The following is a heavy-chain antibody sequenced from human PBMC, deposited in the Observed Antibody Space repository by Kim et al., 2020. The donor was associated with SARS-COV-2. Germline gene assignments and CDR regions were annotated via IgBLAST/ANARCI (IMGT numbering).Heavy chain of an antibody. J-gene: IGHJ4*02. V-gene: IGHV3-23*01. Sequence: ASVNGRFTHSRDKSKNTLYLQMNSLRAEDTAVYYCAKDFVDTAMVTPFDYWGQGTLVTVSS. D-gene: IGHD5-18*01. CDR3: AKDFVDTAMVTPFDY.